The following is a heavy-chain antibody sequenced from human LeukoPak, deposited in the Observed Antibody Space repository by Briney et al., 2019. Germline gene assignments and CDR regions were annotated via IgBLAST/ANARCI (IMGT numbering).Heavy chain of an antibody. D-gene: IGHD6-19*01. Sequence: SETLSLTCAVYGGSFSGYYWSWIRQPPGKGLEWIGEINHSGSTNYNPSLKSRVTISVDTSKNQFSLKLSSVTAADTAVYYCARGASIAVAGYLGTPRYLQHWGQGTLVTVSS. CDR2: INHSGST. V-gene: IGHV4-34*01. CDR3: ARGASIAVAGYLGTPRYLQH. CDR1: GGSFSGYY. J-gene: IGHJ1*01.